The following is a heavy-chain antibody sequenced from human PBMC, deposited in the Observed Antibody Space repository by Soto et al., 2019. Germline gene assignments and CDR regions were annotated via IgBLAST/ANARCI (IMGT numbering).Heavy chain of an antibody. CDR3: AKYVYDTGWEWPFDS. Sequence: QVQLVESGGGVVQPGRSLRLSCAASGFTFRTYDMHWVRQAPGKGLEWVAVISNDGSEKYFADSVKGRFAISRDNSKNTLFLQMNSLRDDDTPVYYCAKYVYDTGWEWPFDSWGQLTLLTVSS. CDR2: ISNDGSEK. D-gene: IGHD3-22*01. CDR1: GFTFRTYD. J-gene: IGHJ5*01. V-gene: IGHV3-30*18.